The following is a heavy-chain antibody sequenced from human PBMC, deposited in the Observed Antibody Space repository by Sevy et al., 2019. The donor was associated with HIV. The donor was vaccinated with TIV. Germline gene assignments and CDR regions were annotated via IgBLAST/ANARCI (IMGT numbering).Heavy chain of an antibody. CDR2: IYSSGST. CDR3: ARESIGAVGDFDY. D-gene: IGHD6-13*01. Sequence: SETLSLTCTVSGGSMNNYFWSWIRQPPGKALEWIAYIYSSGSTNYNPSLKSRVTISVDSSKNQFSLKLRSVTAADTAVYYCARESIGAVGDFDYWGQGILVTVSS. J-gene: IGHJ4*02. V-gene: IGHV4-59*01. CDR1: GGSMNNYF.